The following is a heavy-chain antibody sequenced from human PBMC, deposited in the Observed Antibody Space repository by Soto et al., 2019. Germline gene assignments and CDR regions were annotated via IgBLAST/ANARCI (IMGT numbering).Heavy chain of an antibody. V-gene: IGHV1-46*01. J-gene: IGHJ4*02. CDR1: GYAFTDSF. CDR2: INPFGGMV. CDR3: ERARIGTLNVFDY. Sequence: QVQLVQSGAEVKTPGASVTVSCKTSGYAFTDSFIHWLRQAPGHGLEWMGMINPFGGMVTYAQTFQGRVTMTKDTSANTVYLELNSLVPEQTGVYYCERARIGTLNVFDYWGQGTLVSVSS. D-gene: IGHD1-1*01.